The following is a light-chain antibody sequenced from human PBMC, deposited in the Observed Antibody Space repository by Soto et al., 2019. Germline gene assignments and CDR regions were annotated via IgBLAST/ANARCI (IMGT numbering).Light chain of an antibody. CDR3: QQYNSYSET. V-gene: IGKV1-5*01. J-gene: IGKJ1*01. CDR1: QSISIW. CDR2: DAS. Sequence: DIQMTQSPSTLSASLGDRVTLTCGASQSISIWLTWYQQKPGKAPKLLIYDASSLESGVPSRFSGSGSGTEFTLTISRLQPDDFAGYYCQQYNSYSETFGQGTKVDIK.